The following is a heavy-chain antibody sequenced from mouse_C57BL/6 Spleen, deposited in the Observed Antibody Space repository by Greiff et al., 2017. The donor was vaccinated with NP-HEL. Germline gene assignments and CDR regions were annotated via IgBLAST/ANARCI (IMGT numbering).Heavy chain of an antibody. CDR1: GYAFTNYL. V-gene: IGHV1-54*01. D-gene: IGHD1-1*01. Sequence: QVQLQQSGAELVRPGTSVKVSCKASGYAFTNYLIEWVKQRPGQGLEWIGVINPGSGGTNYNEKFKGKATLTADKSSSTAYMQLSSLTSEDSAVYFCAREGAYGSSHWYFDVWGTGTTVTVSS. J-gene: IGHJ1*03. CDR3: AREGAYGSSHWYFDV. CDR2: INPGSGGT.